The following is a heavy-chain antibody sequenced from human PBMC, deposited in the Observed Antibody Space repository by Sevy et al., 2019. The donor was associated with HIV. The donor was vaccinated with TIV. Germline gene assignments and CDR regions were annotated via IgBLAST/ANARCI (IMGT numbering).Heavy chain of an antibody. D-gene: IGHD1-1*01. J-gene: IGHJ6*02. V-gene: IGHV3-23*01. Sequence: GGSLRLSCAVSGVTFSDYAMSWVRQAPGKGLEWVSFISGFGDKTYYADSVRGRFTISRDNSKNTLHLQMNSLRAEATAVYYCAKAGGINWFYYYYGMDVWGQGTTVTVSS. CDR1: GVTFSDYA. CDR2: ISGFGDKT. CDR3: AKAGGINWFYYYYGMDV.